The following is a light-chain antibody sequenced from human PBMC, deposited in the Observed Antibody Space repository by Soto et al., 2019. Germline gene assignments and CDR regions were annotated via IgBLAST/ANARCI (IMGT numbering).Light chain of an antibody. J-gene: IGKJ1*01. V-gene: IGKV2-28*01. CDR2: LGS. Sequence: DIVMTQSPLSLPVTPGEPASISCRSSQSLLHSDGYNFLGWYLQKPGQSPQLLIYLGSNRASGVPDRFSGSGSGTDFTLKISRVEADDVGVYYCMQALQIPWTFGQGTKVEIK. CDR3: MQALQIPWT. CDR1: QSLLHSDGYNF.